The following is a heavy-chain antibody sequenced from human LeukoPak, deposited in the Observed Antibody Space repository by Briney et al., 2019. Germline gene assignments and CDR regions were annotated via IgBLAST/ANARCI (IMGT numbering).Heavy chain of an antibody. J-gene: IGHJ4*02. Sequence: GRSLRLSCAASGFIFSSYGMRWVRQAPGKGLEWVAVLSSDGSNKYYTDSVKGRFTISRDNSKDTLYLQMNSLRVEDTALYYCAKGGEICSGGSCSPGYWGQGTLVTVSS. V-gene: IGHV3-30*18. CDR3: AKGGEICSGGSCSPGY. CDR2: LSSDGSNK. CDR1: GFIFSSYG. D-gene: IGHD2-15*01.